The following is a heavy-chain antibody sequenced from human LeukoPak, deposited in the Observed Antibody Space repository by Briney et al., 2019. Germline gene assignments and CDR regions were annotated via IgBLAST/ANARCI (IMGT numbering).Heavy chain of an antibody. CDR2: ISYSGST. CDR1: GGSISSYY. J-gene: IGHJ4*02. Sequence: SETLSLTCTVSGGSISSYYWTWIRQPPWKELEWVGYISYSGSTNYNPSLKSRVTISVDTSRNEFSLRLSSVTAADTAVYYCARDYNGYRYFDYWGQGTLVTVSS. V-gene: IGHV4-59*01. D-gene: IGHD5-12*01. CDR3: ARDYNGYRYFDY.